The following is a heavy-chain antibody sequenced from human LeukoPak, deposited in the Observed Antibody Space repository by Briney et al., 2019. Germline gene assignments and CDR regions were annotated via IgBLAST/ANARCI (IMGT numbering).Heavy chain of an antibody. J-gene: IGHJ4*02. D-gene: IGHD3-22*01. CDR3: ARDGPDYYDSSGYYFHPPTN. CDR2: ISSSGSTI. V-gene: IGHV3-11*01. Sequence: GGSLRLSCAASGFTFSDYYMSWIRQAPGKGLEWVSYISSSGSTIYYADSVKGRFTISRDNAKNSLYLQMNGLRAEDTAVYYCARDGPDYYDSSGYYFHPPTNWGQGTLVTVSS. CDR1: GFTFSDYY.